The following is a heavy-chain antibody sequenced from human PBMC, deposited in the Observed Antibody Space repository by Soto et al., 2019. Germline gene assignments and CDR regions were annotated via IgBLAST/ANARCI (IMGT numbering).Heavy chain of an antibody. J-gene: IGHJ4*02. CDR3: ARAPRGNYGYPSYFDY. D-gene: IGHD3-10*01. CDR1: GGSISSGDYY. Sequence: PSDTLSLTCTVSGGSISSGDYYWSWIRQPPGKGLEWIGYIYYSGSTYYNPSLKGRVTISVDTSKNQFSLKLSSVTAADTAVYYCARAPRGNYGYPSYFDYWGQGTLVTVSS. V-gene: IGHV4-30-4*02. CDR2: IYYSGST.